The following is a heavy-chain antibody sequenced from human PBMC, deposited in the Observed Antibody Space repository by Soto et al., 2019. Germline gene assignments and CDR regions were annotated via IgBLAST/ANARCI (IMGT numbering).Heavy chain of an antibody. V-gene: IGHV3-21*01. CDR3: ARDFKGDGAFDI. Sequence: GGSLRLSCAAYRFTFSSYSMNWVRQAPGKGLEWVSSISSSSSYIYYADSVKGRFTISRDNAKNSLYLQMNSLRAEDTAVYYCARDFKGDGAFDIWGQGTMVTVSS. J-gene: IGHJ3*02. CDR2: ISSSSSYI. D-gene: IGHD3-10*01. CDR1: RFTFSSYS.